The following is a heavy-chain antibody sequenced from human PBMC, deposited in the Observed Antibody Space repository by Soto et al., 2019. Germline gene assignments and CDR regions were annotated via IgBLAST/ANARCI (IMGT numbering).Heavy chain of an antibody. Sequence: SVKVSCKASRGTFSSYTISWVRQAPGQGLEWMGRIIPILGIANYAQKFQGRVTITADKSTSTAYMELSSLRSEDTAVYYCATYCSSTSCYAQSYYYYYGMDVWGQGTTVTVSS. J-gene: IGHJ6*02. CDR3: ATYCSSTSCYAQSYYYYYGMDV. CDR1: RGTFSSYT. CDR2: IIPILGIA. V-gene: IGHV1-69*02. D-gene: IGHD2-2*01.